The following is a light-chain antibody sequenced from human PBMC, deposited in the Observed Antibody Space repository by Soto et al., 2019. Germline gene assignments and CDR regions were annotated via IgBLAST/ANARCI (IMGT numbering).Light chain of an antibody. V-gene: IGKV1-12*01. CDR3: QKYDHAPLT. CDR1: QAIDSW. J-gene: IGKJ4*01. CDR2: TGS. Sequence: DMQITHSPSSVSASVIYRVTITCRASQAIDSWLAWYQQKPGEAPKLLIFTGSLLHSGVPPRFSGSGSGTDFTLTISSLQPEDVATYYCQKYDHAPLTFGGGTKVDIK.